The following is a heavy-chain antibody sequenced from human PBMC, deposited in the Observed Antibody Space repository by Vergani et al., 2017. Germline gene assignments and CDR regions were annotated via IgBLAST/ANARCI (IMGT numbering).Heavy chain of an antibody. D-gene: IGHD4-17*01. CDR3: ARAYGDFLTFIDY. CDR2: INHIGST. V-gene: IGHV4-34*01. CDR1: GGSMSGYY. Sequence: QVRLQESGPGLVKPSETLSLTCSVSGGSMSGYYWSWIRQPPGKGLEWVGEINHIGSTNYNPALKSRVSISVDMSKSQSSLNLSSVSAADTAVYYCARAYGDFLTFIDYWGQGTLVTVSS. J-gene: IGHJ4*02.